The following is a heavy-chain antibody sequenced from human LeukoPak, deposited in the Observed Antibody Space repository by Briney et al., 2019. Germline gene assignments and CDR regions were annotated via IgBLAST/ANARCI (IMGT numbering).Heavy chain of an antibody. CDR1: GFTFSSYW. D-gene: IGHD1-14*01. Sequence: GSPRLSCAASGFTFSSYWMSWVRQPPGKGLEWIGEIHRSGSPNYNPSLQSRVTISIDRSRNQIVLELSSVTAADTAVYYCAREILGGFNPGAYWGQGILVTVSS. V-gene: IGHV4-4*02. CDR3: AREILGGFNPGAY. J-gene: IGHJ4*02. CDR2: IHRSGSP.